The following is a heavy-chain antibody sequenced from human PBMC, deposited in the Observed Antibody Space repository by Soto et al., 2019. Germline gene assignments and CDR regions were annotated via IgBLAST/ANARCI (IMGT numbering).Heavy chain of an antibody. J-gene: IGHJ3*02. V-gene: IGHV3-30*03. CDR2: ISYDGSNK. CDR1: GFTFSSYG. Sequence: QVQLVESGGGVVQPGRSLRLSCAASGFTFSSYGMHWVRQAPGKGLEWVAVISYDGSNKYYADSVKGRFTISRDNSKNTLYLQMNSLRAEDTAVYYCARSDYYESSGYAFDIWGQGTMVTVSS. D-gene: IGHD3-22*01. CDR3: ARSDYYESSGYAFDI.